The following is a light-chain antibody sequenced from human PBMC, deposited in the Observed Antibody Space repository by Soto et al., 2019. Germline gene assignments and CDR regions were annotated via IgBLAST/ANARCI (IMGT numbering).Light chain of an antibody. Sequence: ALTQPASVSGSPGQSITISCTGTSSDVGGYNLVSWYQQYPGKAPKLMLYEGSKRPSGVSNRFSGSKSGNTASLTISGLQAEDEADYYCCSYAGTYTFVVFGGGTKVTVL. CDR3: CSYAGTYTFVV. CDR2: EGS. CDR1: SSDVGGYNL. J-gene: IGLJ2*01. V-gene: IGLV2-23*03.